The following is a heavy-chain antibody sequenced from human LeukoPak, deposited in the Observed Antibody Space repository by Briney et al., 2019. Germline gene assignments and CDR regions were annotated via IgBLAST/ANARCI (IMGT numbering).Heavy chain of an antibody. V-gene: IGHV1-18*01. Sequence: ASVTVSCTASGYTFTSYGISWVRQAPGQGLEWMGWISAYNGNTNYAQKLQGRVTMTTDTSTSTAYMELRSLRSDDTAVYYCARETYDSSCYYRYYFDYWGQGTLVTVSS. D-gene: IGHD3-22*01. CDR3: ARETYDSSCYYRYYFDY. CDR2: ISAYNGNT. J-gene: IGHJ4*02. CDR1: GYTFTSYG.